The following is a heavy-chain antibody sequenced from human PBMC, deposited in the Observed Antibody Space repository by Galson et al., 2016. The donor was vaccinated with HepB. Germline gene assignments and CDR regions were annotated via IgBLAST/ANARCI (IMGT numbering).Heavy chain of an antibody. D-gene: IGHD3-3*01. Sequence: SLRLSCAASGFTLSSYWMHWVRQAPGKGLVWVSRINGDGSDTWYVDSVKGRFTISRDNAKNTLYLEMNSLRVEDTAVYYCARTFWSGDRAFDYWGQGTLVTVSS. V-gene: IGHV3-74*01. CDR2: INGDGSDT. CDR3: ARTFWSGDRAFDY. J-gene: IGHJ4*02. CDR1: GFTLSSYW.